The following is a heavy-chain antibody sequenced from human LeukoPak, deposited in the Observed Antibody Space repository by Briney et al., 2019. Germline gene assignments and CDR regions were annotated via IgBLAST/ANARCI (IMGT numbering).Heavy chain of an antibody. CDR2: ISSGSSAI. J-gene: IGHJ4*02. V-gene: IGHV3-21*01. CDR3: ARGHTAVTRHFDF. D-gene: IGHD4-17*01. Sequence: GGSLRLSCAASGFTFDDYGMSWVRQAPGKGLEWVSIISSGSSAIFSADALKGRFTISRDDAKNLLYLDMNSLRAEDTAVYYCARGHTAVTRHFDFWGQGTLVTVSS. CDR1: GFTFDDYG.